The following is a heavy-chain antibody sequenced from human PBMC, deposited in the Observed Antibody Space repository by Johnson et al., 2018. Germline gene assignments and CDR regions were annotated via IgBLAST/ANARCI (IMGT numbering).Heavy chain of an antibody. J-gene: IGHJ3*02. V-gene: IGHV1-69*01. CDR2: IIPVLGTP. CDR1: GGTFSNFA. CDR3: ARDYGDYVFAFDI. Sequence: VQLVQSGAEVKKXGSSVKIXCKASGGTFSNFAFTWVRRAPGQGLEWMGVIIPVLGTPNYAQPFQDRVTITADESSSTVYMELNSLRFEDTAVYYCARDYGDYVFAFDIWGQGTLVTVSS. D-gene: IGHD4-17*01.